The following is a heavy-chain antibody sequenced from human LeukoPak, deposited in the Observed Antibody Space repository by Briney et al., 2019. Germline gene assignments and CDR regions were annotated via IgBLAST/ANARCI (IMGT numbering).Heavy chain of an antibody. CDR3: ARGAVGDYFDY. J-gene: IGHJ4*02. Sequence: PGGSLRLSCAASGFTFSSYAMHWVRQAPGKGLEWVAVISYDGSNKYYADSVKGRFTISRDNSKNTLYLQMNSLRAEDTAVYYCARGAVGDYFDYWGQRTRVTVSS. CDR1: GFTFSSYA. V-gene: IGHV3-30*04. D-gene: IGHD3-16*01. CDR2: ISYDGSNK.